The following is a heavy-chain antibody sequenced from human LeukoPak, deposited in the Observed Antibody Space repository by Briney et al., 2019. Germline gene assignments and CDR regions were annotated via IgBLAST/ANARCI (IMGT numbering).Heavy chain of an antibody. D-gene: IGHD1-14*01. CDR1: GFTFSDNY. J-gene: IGHJ4*02. Sequence: GGSLRLSCAASGFTFSDNYMIWIRQAPGKGLEWISYISDTGDTTYYADPVKGRFTISRDNAKNSLYLQMNSLRAEDTAVYHCARARKGYYFDYWGQGTLVTVSS. CDR2: ISDTGDTT. CDR3: ARARKGYYFDY. V-gene: IGHV3-11*04.